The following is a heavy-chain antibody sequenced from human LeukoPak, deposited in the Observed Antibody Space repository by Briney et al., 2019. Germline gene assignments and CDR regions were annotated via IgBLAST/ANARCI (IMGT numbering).Heavy chain of an antibody. CDR1: GGSISSYY. CDR3: ARRLTMMEGDRAHDVFDI. V-gene: IGHV4-4*07. CDR2: IYTSGST. Sequence: SETLSLTCTVSGGSISSYYWSWIRQPAGKGLEWIGRIYTSGSTNYNPSLKSRVIISLDTSKTQFSLKLISVTAADTAVDFCARRLTMMEGDRAHDVFDIWGQGTMVTVSS. J-gene: IGHJ3*02. D-gene: IGHD3-22*01.